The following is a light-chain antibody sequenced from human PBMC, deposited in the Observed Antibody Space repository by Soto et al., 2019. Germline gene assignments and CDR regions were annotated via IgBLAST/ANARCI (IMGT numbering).Light chain of an antibody. CDR3: SSFTTSSTYV. V-gene: IGLV2-14*01. Sequence: QSALTQPASVSGSPGQSVTISCTGTSSDIGAYNYVSWCQQYPGRAPKLMIYEVNNRPSGVSNRFSGSKSGNTASLTISGLQAEDEADYYCSSFTTSSTYVVGAGTKVTVL. CDR2: EVN. CDR1: SSDIGAYNY. J-gene: IGLJ1*01.